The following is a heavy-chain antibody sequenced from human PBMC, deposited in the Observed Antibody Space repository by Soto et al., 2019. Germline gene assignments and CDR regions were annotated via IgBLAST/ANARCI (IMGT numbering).Heavy chain of an antibody. D-gene: IGHD3-16*01. CDR2: IYHSGST. Sequence: PSETLSLTCAVSGGSISSSNWWSWVRQPPGKGLEWIGEIYHSGSTNYNPSLKSRVTISVDKSKNQFSLKLSSVTAADTAVYYCARLGLGGRYYYYGMDVWGQGTTVTVSS. CDR3: ARLGLGGRYYYYGMDV. CDR1: GGSISSSNW. J-gene: IGHJ6*02. V-gene: IGHV4-4*02.